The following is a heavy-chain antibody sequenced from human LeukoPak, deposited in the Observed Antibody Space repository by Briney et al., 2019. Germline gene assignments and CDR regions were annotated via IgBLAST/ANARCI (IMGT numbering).Heavy chain of an antibody. CDR1: GFTFSIYS. Sequence: GGSLRLSCAASGFTFSIYSMNWVRQAPGKGLEWVSSITSRSTYIYYAGSVKGRFTISRDNSKNTLYLQMNSLRAEDTAVYYCAKNSGQQYYYYMDVWGKGTTVTVSS. D-gene: IGHD5-12*01. V-gene: IGHV3-21*01. J-gene: IGHJ6*03. CDR2: ITSRSTYI. CDR3: AKNSGQQYYYYMDV.